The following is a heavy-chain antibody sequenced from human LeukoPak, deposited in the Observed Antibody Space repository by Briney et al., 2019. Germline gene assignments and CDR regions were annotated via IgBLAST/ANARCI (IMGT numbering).Heavy chain of an antibody. CDR3: ARGRFPKSGSYLF. CDR2: IYYSGFT. D-gene: IGHD1-26*01. J-gene: IGHJ4*02. Sequence: PSETLSLTCTVSGGSISSYYWSWIRQSPGKGLEWIGYIYYSGFTYYNPSLTSRVTISVDTSKNRFSLRLTSVTAADTAVYYCARGRFPKSGSYLFWGQGTLVTVSS. CDR1: GGSISSYY. V-gene: IGHV4-59*08.